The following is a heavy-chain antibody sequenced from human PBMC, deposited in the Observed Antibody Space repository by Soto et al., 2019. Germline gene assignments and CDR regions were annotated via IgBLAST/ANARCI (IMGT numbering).Heavy chain of an antibody. Sequence: GGSLRLSCAASGFTFSSYSMNWVRQAPGKGLEWVSSISSSSSYIYYADTVKGRFTISRDNAKNSLYLQMNSLRAEETAVFYCARVPCNSKRCPRKDAFDIWGQGTMVTVSS. CDR2: ISSSSSYI. CDR1: GFTFSSYS. V-gene: IGHV3-21*01. CDR3: ARVPCNSKRCPRKDAFDI. J-gene: IGHJ3*02.